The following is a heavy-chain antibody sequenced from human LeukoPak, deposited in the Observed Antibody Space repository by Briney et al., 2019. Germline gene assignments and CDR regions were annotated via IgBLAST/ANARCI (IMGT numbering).Heavy chain of an antibody. V-gene: IGHV3-7*01. CDR1: GFTFSSYW. D-gene: IGHD3-9*01. Sequence: GGSLRLSCAASGFTFSSYWMSWVRQAPGKGLEWVANIKQDGSEKYYVDSVKGRFTISRDNAKNSLYLQMNSLRAEDTAVYYCARGVRYFDWFDDAFDIWGQGTMVTVSS. CDR3: ARGVRYFDWFDDAFDI. CDR2: IKQDGSEK. J-gene: IGHJ3*02.